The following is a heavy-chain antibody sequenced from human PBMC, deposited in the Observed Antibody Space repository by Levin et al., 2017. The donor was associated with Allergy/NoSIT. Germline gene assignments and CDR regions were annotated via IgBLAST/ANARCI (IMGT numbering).Heavy chain of an antibody. CDR1: GGSISSSSYY. D-gene: IGHD3-16*02. CDR2: IYYSGST. Sequence: SETLSLTCTVSGGSISSSSYYWGWIRQPPGKGLEWIGSIYYSGSTYYNPSLKSRVTISVDTSKNQFSLKLSSVTAADTAVYYCARQPRPYDYIWGSYPPQGGYWGQGTLVTVSS. J-gene: IGHJ4*02. CDR3: ARQPRPYDYIWGSYPPQGGY. V-gene: IGHV4-39*01.